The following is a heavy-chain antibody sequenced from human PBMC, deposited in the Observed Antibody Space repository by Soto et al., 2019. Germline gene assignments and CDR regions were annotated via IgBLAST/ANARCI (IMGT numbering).Heavy chain of an antibody. J-gene: IGHJ6*02. CDR3: AKDYPPHSYSSGWSPYYYYGMDV. CDR1: GFTFSSYA. V-gene: IGHV3-23*01. Sequence: EVQLLESGGGLVQPGGSLRLSCAASGFTFSSYAMNWVRQAPGKGLEWVSAISGSGGSPYYADSVKGRFTISRDNSKNTRYLQMNSLRAEDTAVYYCAKDYPPHSYSSGWSPYYYYGMDVWGQGTTVTVSS. D-gene: IGHD6-19*01. CDR2: ISGSGGSP.